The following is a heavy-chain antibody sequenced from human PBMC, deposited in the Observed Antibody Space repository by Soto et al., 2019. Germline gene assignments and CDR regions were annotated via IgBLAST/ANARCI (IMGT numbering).Heavy chain of an antibody. Sequence: VASVKVSCKASGYTFTSYGINWVRQAPGRGLEWMGWINPGNGNTKYSQQFQGRVIIDRDTSASTAYMELSSLRSEDTAVYYCAPGGSFASSNYIAYWGLGTLVTVSS. D-gene: IGHD2-2*01. CDR1: GYTFTSYG. CDR2: INPGNGNT. J-gene: IGHJ4*02. V-gene: IGHV1-3*01. CDR3: APGGSFASSNYIAY.